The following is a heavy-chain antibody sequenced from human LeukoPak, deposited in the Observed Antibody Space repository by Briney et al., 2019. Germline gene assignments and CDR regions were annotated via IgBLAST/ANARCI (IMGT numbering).Heavy chain of an antibody. CDR1: GFTFSSYA. CDR3: AAQPCSGGVCYLDY. D-gene: IGHD2-8*02. J-gene: IGHJ4*02. V-gene: IGHV3-30*04. Sequence: QAGGSLRLSCAASGFTFSSYAMHWVRQAPGKGPEWVTVISYHARDQFYADSVKGRFTVSRDNSKNTLYLQMNSLRAEDSAVYYCAAQPCSGGVCYLDYWGQGTLVTVSS. CDR2: ISYHARDQ.